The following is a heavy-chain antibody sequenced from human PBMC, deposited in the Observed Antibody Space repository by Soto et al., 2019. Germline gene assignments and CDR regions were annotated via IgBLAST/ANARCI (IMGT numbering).Heavy chain of an antibody. V-gene: IGHV3-74*01. J-gene: IGHJ1*01. Sequence: GGSLRLSCAASGFTFRSYWIHWVRQVPGKGLLWVSRINPDGSSTTYVDSAKGRFTISKDNAKNTVYLQMNGLRTEDTAVYYCGRGSGPRGRPYWGQGITVTVSS. D-gene: IGHD3-16*01. CDR3: GRGSGPRGRPY. CDR1: GFTFRSYW. CDR2: INPDGSST.